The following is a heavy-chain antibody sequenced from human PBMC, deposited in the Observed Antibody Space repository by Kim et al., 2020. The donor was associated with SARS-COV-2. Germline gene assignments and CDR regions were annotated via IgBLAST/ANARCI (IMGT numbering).Heavy chain of an antibody. D-gene: IGHD3-10*01. CDR2: IYYSGST. CDR1: GGSISSGGYY. CDR3: ARGAALQGFGELYWFDP. V-gene: IGHV4-31*03. Sequence: SETLSLTCTVSGGSISSGGYYWSWIRQHPGKGLEWIGYIYYSGSTYYNPSLKSRVTISVDTSKNQFSLKLSSVTAADTAVYYCARGAALQGFGELYWFDPWGQGTLVTVSS. J-gene: IGHJ5*02.